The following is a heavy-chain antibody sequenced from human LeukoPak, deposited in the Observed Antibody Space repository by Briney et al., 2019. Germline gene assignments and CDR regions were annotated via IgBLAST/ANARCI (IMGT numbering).Heavy chain of an antibody. Sequence: GGSLRLSCAASGFTVSGNYMTWVRQAPGKGLEWVSLIYSGGSTYYADSVKGRFTISRDNSKNTLHLQMNSLKTEDTAVYYCTRAPAYCSSTSCFFDYWGQGTLVTVSS. D-gene: IGHD2-2*01. CDR3: TRAPAYCSSTSCFFDY. CDR1: GFTVSGNY. J-gene: IGHJ4*02. CDR2: IYSGGST. V-gene: IGHV3-53*01.